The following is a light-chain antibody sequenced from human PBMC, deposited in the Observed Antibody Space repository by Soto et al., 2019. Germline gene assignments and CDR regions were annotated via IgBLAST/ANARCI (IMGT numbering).Light chain of an antibody. CDR2: NNI. V-gene: IGLV1-44*01. CDR3: SSYTSSSTLV. J-gene: IGLJ1*01. Sequence: QSVLTQPPSASGTPGQRVTISCSGSSSNIGSYSVNWYKQLPGTAPKLLIYNNIQRPSGVPDRISGSKSGTSASLAISGLQSEDEADYYCSSYTSSSTLVFGSGTKVTVL. CDR1: SSNIGSYS.